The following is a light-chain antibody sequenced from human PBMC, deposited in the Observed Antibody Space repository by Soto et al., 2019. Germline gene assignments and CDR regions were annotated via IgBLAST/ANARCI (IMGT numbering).Light chain of an antibody. V-gene: IGLV3-21*02. CDR2: DDI. CDR1: IIESNS. J-gene: IGLJ2*01. CDR3: QVWDSSNAHPI. Sequence: SYELTQPPSMSVAPGQTASVSCGGDIIESNSVHWYQQKPGQALVLVVYDDIERPSGIPERFSGSNSENTATLSITRVEAEDEADYYCQVWDSSNAHPIFGGGTKLTVL.